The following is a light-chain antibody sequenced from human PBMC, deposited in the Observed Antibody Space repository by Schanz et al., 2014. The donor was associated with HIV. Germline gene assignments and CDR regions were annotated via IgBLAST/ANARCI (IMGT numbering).Light chain of an antibody. CDR3: QQSYSNTRT. CDR2: ASS. J-gene: IGKJ1*01. V-gene: IGKV1-39*01. Sequence: DIQLTQSPSSLSASVGDRVTITCRASQDISISLNWYQQKPGKAPQLLIYASSLLHTGVPSRFSGSGSGTHFTLTISSLQPEDFATYYCQQSYSNTRTFGQGTKVEIK. CDR1: QDISIS.